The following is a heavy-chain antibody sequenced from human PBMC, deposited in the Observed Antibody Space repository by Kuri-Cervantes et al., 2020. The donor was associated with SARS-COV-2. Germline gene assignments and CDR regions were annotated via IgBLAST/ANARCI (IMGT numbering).Heavy chain of an antibody. D-gene: IGHD2-2*01. CDR3: ATIAIVVVFNNRFDP. CDR1: GFTFSSYS. CDR2: ISSSSSYI. V-gene: IGHV3-21*01. J-gene: IGHJ5*02. Sequence: GGFLRPSCAASGFTFSSYSMNWVRQAPGKGLEWVSSISSSSSYIYYADSVKGRFTISRDNSKNTLYLQMNSLRAEDTAVYYCATIAIVVVFNNRFDPWGQGTLVTVSS.